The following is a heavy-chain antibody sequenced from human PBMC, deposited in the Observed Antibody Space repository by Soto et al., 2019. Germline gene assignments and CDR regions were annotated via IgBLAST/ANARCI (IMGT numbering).Heavy chain of an antibody. CDR1: GFTFSSYG. CDR3: AKDNCSGGSCYGISDY. V-gene: IGHV3-23*01. CDR2: ISYSGGNT. D-gene: IGHD2-15*01. J-gene: IGHJ4*02. Sequence: GGSLRLSCAASGFTFSSYGMHWVRQAPGKGLEWVSAISYSGGNTYYADSVKGRFTISRDNSKNTLYLQMNSLRAEDTAVYYCAKDNCSGGSCYGISDYWGQGTLVTVSS.